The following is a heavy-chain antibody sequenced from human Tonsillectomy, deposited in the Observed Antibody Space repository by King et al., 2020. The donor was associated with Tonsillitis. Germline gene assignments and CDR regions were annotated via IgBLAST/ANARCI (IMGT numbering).Heavy chain of an antibody. CDR2: ISGSSTYT. V-gene: IGHV3-11*05. CDR3: ARAFTAVTTLPRFVP. D-gene: IGHD4-17*01. CDR1: GFIFSDYY. Sequence: VQLVESGGDLVKPGGSLRLSCAASGFIFSDYYMSWIRQAPGKGLEWISYISGSSTYTNYADSVKGRFTISRDNAKNSLYLQMNSLRAEDTAIYFCARAFTAVTTLPRFVPWGQGTLVTVSS. J-gene: IGHJ5*02.